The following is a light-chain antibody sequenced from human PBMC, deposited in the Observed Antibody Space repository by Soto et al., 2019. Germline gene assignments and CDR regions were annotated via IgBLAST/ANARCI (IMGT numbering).Light chain of an antibody. V-gene: IGKV1-33*01. CDR1: QSISRY. CDR2: DVS. J-gene: IGKJ4*01. Sequence: DIQMTQSPSSLSASVGDRVTITCRASQSISRYLNWYQQKPGKAPRLLIYDVSNLETGVPSRFSGSGSGADFSLTISSLQPEDMATYYCQQFDNLPLTFGGGTKVDIK. CDR3: QQFDNLPLT.